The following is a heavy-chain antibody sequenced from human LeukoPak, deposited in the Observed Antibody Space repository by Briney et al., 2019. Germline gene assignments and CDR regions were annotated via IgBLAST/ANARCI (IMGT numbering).Heavy chain of an antibody. V-gene: IGHV1-2*06. Sequence: ASVKVSCKASGYTFTGYYVHWVRQAPGQGLEWMGRINPNSGGTNYAQKFQGRVTMTRDTSISTAYMELSRLRSDDTAVYYCARSPYSYGFTSDYWGQGTLVTVSS. J-gene: IGHJ4*02. CDR3: ARSPYSYGFTSDY. CDR1: GYTFTGYY. CDR2: INPNSGGT. D-gene: IGHD5-18*01.